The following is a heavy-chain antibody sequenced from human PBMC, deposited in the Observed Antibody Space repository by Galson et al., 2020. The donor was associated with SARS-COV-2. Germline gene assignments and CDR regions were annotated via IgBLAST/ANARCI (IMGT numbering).Heavy chain of an antibody. CDR1: GGSISSSSYY. J-gene: IGHJ2*01. CDR2: IYYGGST. Sequence: SETLSLTCTVSGGSISSSSYYWGWIRPPPGKGLEWIGSIYYGGSTYYNPSLKSRVTISVDTSKNQFSLRLSSVSAADSAVYYCATQNRAYWSFDLWGRGTLVTVSS. D-gene: IGHD3-10*01. CDR3: ATQNRAYWSFDL. V-gene: IGHV4-39*01.